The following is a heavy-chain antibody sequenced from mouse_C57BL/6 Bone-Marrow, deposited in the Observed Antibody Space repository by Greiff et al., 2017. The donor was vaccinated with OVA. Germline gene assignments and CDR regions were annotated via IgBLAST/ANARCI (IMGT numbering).Heavy chain of an antibody. CDR3: AREWLPLGY. Sequence: EVQRVESGGGLVKPGGSLKLSCAASGFTFSSYAMSWVRQTPEKRLEWVATISDGGSYTYYPDNVKGRFTISRDNAKNNLYLQMSHLKSEDTAMYYCAREWLPLGYWGQGTTLTVSS. CDR2: ISDGGSYT. D-gene: IGHD2-2*01. V-gene: IGHV5-4*01. J-gene: IGHJ2*01. CDR1: GFTFSSYA.